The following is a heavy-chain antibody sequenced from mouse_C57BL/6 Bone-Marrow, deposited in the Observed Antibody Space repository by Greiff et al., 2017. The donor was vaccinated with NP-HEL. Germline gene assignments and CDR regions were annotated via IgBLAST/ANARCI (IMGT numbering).Heavy chain of an antibody. CDR3: TDYYGSSCGFAY. V-gene: IGHV14-4*01. Sequence: VQLQQSGAELVRPGASVKLSCTASGFNIKDDYMHWVKQRPEQGLEWIGWIDPENGDTEYASKFQGKATITADTSSNTAYLQLSSLTSEDTAVYYCTDYYGSSCGFAYWGQGTLVTVSA. CDR2: IDPENGDT. D-gene: IGHD1-1*01. J-gene: IGHJ3*01. CDR1: GFNIKDDY.